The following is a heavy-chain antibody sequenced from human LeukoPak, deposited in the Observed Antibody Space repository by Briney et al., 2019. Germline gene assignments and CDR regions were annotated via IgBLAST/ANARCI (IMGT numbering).Heavy chain of an antibody. D-gene: IGHD3-10*01. CDR1: GFTFSSYS. Sequence: GGSLRLSCAASGFTFSSYSMNWVRQAPGKGLEWVSSISSSSSYIYYADSVKGRFTISRDNAKNSLYLQMNSLRAEDTAVYYCARDLRYYGSGSYPFFDYWGQGTLVTVSS. V-gene: IGHV3-21*01. J-gene: IGHJ4*02. CDR3: ARDLRYYGSGSYPFFDY. CDR2: ISSSSSYI.